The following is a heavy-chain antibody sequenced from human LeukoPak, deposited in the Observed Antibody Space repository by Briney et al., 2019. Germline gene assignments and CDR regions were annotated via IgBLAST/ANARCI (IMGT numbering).Heavy chain of an antibody. J-gene: IGHJ1*01. CDR1: GFTFSSYA. CDR3: ATGWGLWASFQH. D-gene: IGHD5-18*01. Sequence: PGGSLRLSCAASGFTFSSYAMHWVRQAPGKGLEWVAVVSYDGSNKYYADSVKGRFTISRDNSKNTLYLQMNSLRAEDTAVYYCATGWGLWASFQHWGQGTLVTVSS. CDR2: VSYDGSNK. V-gene: IGHV3-30-3*01.